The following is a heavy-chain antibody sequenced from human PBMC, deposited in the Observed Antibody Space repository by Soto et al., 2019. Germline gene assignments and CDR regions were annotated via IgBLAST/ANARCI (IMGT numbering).Heavy chain of an antibody. CDR1: GYTFISYD. J-gene: IGHJ3*02. CDR2: MNPTNGDT. D-gene: IGHD4-17*01. Sequence: ASVKVSCKASGYTFISYDINWVRQATGQGLEWMGWMNPTNGDTGYAQKFQGRVTMTRDISISTAYMELSSLRSEDTAVYYCAKGWAYGAYVAAVYDAFDIWGQGTMVTVS. CDR3: AKGWAYGAYVAAVYDAFDI. V-gene: IGHV1-8*01.